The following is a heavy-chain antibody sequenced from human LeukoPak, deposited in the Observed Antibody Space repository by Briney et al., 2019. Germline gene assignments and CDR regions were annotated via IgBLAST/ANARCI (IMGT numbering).Heavy chain of an antibody. V-gene: IGHV3-7*01. CDR1: GFTFSSYW. CDR3: ARDPDCTSDVCFGY. D-gene: IGHD2-8*01. CDR2: INQAGSQK. Sequence: GGSLRLSCAASGFTFSSYWMTWVRQAPGKGLEGVANINQAGSQKYYVDSVKGRFTISRDNAKNSLYLQMNSLRVEDTAVYYCARDPDCTSDVCFGYWGQGTLVTVSS. J-gene: IGHJ4*02.